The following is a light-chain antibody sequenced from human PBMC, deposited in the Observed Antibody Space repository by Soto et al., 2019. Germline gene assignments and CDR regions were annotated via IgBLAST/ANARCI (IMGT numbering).Light chain of an antibody. CDR1: NIGSKS. V-gene: IGLV3-21*04. J-gene: IGLJ2*01. CDR3: HVWDSDSDHPV. CDR2: YEI. Sequence: SYELTQPPSVSVAPGKTARITCGGNNIGSKSVHWYQQKPGQAPVLVIYYEIDRPSGIPERFSGSNSGNTATLTITRVDAGHEADYYCHVWDSDSDHPVFGGGTKLTVL.